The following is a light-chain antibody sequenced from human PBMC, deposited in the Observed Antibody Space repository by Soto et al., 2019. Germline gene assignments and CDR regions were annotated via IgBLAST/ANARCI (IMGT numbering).Light chain of an antibody. J-gene: IGKJ4*01. CDR1: RDISDY. V-gene: IGKV1-39*01. CDR3: QHSYSPPLT. CDR2: AAS. Sequence: DLQMTQSPSSLSASVGDRVTITCRASRDISDYLNWFQHKPGRAPKLLIYAASTLHSGVPARFSGSGSESGTDYALTISGRQPEDSATYYCQHSYSPPLTFGGGTRVEIK.